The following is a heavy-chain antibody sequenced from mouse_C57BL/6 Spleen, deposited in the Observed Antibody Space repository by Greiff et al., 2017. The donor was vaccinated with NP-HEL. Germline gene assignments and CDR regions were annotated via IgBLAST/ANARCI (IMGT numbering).Heavy chain of an antibody. D-gene: IGHD1-1*01. CDR1: GFTFSDYG. CDR2: ISSGSSTI. CDR3: ARPGYYYGSSYEYFDV. Sequence: EVQVVESGGGLVKPGGSLKLSCAASGFTFSDYGMHWVRQAPEKGLEWVAYISSGSSTIYYADTVKGRFTISRDNAKNTLFLQMTSLRSEDTAMYYCARPGYYYGSSYEYFDVWGTGTTVTVSS. V-gene: IGHV5-17*01. J-gene: IGHJ1*03.